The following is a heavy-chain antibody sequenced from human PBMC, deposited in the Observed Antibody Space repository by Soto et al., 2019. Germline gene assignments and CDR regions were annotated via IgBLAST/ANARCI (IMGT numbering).Heavy chain of an antibody. CDR1: GGSISSYY. J-gene: IGHJ6*03. CDR2: IYYSGST. V-gene: IGHV4-59*08. Sequence: QVQLQESGPGLVKPSETLSLTCTVSGGSISSYYWSWIRQPPGKGLEWIGYIYYSGSTNYNPSLKTRVTISVDTSKNQFSLKLSSVTAADTAVYYCARRSGYYYYYYMDVWGKGTTVTVSS. D-gene: IGHD6-25*01. CDR3: ARRSGYYYYYYMDV.